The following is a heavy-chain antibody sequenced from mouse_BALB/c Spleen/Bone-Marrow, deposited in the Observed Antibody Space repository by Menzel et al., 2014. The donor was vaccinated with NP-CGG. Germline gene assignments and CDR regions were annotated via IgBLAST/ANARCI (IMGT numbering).Heavy chain of an antibody. D-gene: IGHD2-3*01. CDR2: IYPDSGSS. Sequence: LQQSGSELVRPGASVKLSCKASGYTFTSYWMNWMKQRPGQGLEWIGNIYPDSGSSNYDEKFKSKATLTVDTSSSTAYMQLSSLTSEDSVVYYCTRGWRAMDYWGQGTSVTVSS. J-gene: IGHJ4*01. CDR3: TRGWRAMDY. V-gene: IGHV1S22*01. CDR1: GYTFTSYW.